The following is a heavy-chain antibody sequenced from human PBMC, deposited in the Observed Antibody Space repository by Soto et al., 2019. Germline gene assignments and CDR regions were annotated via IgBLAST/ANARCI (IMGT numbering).Heavy chain of an antibody. V-gene: IGHV3-23*01. Sequence: GGSLILSCAASGFTFSSYAMSWVRQAPGKGLEWVSAISGSGGSTYYADSVKGRFTISRDNSKNTLYLQMNSLRAEDTAVYYCAKDLSGYQANALTTWGQGTLVTVSS. CDR2: ISGSGGST. CDR1: GFTFSSYA. CDR3: AKDLSGYQANALTT. J-gene: IGHJ4*02. D-gene: IGHD3-10*01.